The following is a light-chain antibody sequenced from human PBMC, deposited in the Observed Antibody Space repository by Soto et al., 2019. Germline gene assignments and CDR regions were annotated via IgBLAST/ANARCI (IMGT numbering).Light chain of an antibody. Sequence: IVLTQSPATLSLSPGERAALSCRASQSVGTSLAWYQHKPGQAPRLIIYDASKRAPGIPARFSGSRSGTDFTLTISSLEPEDFAVYYCQVRDVWPSFGQGTKVDIK. CDR3: QVRDVWPS. CDR1: QSVGTS. V-gene: IGKV3-11*01. CDR2: DAS. J-gene: IGKJ1*01.